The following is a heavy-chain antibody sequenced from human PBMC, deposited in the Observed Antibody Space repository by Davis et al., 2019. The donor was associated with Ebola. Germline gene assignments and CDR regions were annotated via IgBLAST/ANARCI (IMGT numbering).Heavy chain of an antibody. V-gene: IGHV4-61*01. CDR1: GGSVSSGSYY. Sequence: SETLSLTCTVSGGSVSSGSYYWSWIRQPPEKGLEWVGYIYYSGSTYYNPSLKSRVTISVDTSKNQFSLKLSSVTAADTAVYYCARGWFRELLTWGQGTLVTVSS. CDR3: ARGWFRELLT. D-gene: IGHD3-10*01. CDR2: IYYSGST. J-gene: IGHJ5*02.